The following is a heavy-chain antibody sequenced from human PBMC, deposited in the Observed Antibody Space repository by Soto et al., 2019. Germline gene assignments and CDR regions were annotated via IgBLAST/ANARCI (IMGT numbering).Heavy chain of an antibody. J-gene: IGHJ3*02. CDR2: IYHSETT. CDR3: ARAVYFYDSSGYYFDAFDM. Sequence: QVQLQESGPGLVKPSQTLSLTCSVSGASISSVDYYWTWIRQPPGKGLEWVGCIYHSETTYYGPSRNSRVTISVDTSTNQLSLRLNSVTAADTAVYYGARAVYFYDSSGYYFDAFDMWGQGTMVTVSS. V-gene: IGHV4-30-4*01. D-gene: IGHD3-22*01. CDR1: GASISSVDYY.